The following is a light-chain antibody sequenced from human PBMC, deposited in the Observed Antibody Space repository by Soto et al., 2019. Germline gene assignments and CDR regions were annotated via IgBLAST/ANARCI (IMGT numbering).Light chain of an antibody. Sequence: EIVLTQSPGTLSLSPGERATLSCRASQSVSSSYLAWYQQKPGQAPRLLIYGASRRATGIPDRFSGSGSGNYFTLIISRLEPEDFAVYYCQQYGSSPALTFGGGT. CDR2: GAS. J-gene: IGKJ4*01. CDR3: QQYGSSPALT. CDR1: QSVSSSY. V-gene: IGKV3-20*01.